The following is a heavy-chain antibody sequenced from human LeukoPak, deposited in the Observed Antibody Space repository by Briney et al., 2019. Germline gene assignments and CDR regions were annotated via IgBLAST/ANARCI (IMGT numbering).Heavy chain of an antibody. Sequence: GGSLRLSCAASGFTFSSYGMHWVRQAPGKGLEWVAVIWYDGSNKYYADSVKGRFTISRDNSKNTLYLQMSSLRAEDTAIYYCAKDERNWNYNLASQTYDWGQGTLVTVSP. CDR1: GFTFSSYG. V-gene: IGHV3-33*06. J-gene: IGHJ4*02. CDR3: AKDERNWNYNLASQTYD. D-gene: IGHD1-7*01. CDR2: IWYDGSNK.